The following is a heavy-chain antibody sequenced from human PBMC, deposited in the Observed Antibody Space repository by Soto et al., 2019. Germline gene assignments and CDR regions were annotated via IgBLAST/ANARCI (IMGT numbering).Heavy chain of an antibody. Sequence: ASVKVSCKASGYTFTSYAMHWVRQAPGQRLEWMGWINAGNGNTKYSQKSQGRVTITRDTSASTAYMELSSLRSEDTAVYYCARDLYSSGPFDPGGQGTLVTSPQ. CDR3: ARDLYSSGPFDP. CDR2: INAGNGNT. J-gene: IGHJ5*02. CDR1: GYTFTSYA. D-gene: IGHD6-19*01. V-gene: IGHV1-3*01.